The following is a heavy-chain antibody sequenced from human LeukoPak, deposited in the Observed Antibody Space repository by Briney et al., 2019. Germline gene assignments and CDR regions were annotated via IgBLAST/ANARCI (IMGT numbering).Heavy chain of an antibody. D-gene: IGHD3-10*01. V-gene: IGHV3-48*03. CDR3: ARGDFPGEFGMDY. CDR2: IITSGSSM. J-gene: IGHJ4*02. CDR1: CFTFSSYE. Sequence: GGSLRLSCAAACFTFSSYEMNWVRQAPGKGLEWVSYIITSGSSMYYADSVKGRFTVSRDNAKNSLYMQMNSLRAEDTAVYYCARGDFPGEFGMDYWGQGTLVTVSS.